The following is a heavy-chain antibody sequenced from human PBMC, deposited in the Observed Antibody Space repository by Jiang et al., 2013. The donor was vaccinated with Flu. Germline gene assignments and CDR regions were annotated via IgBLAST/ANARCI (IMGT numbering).Heavy chain of an antibody. Sequence: LLKPSETLSLTCTVSGGSISSSSYYWGWIRQPPGKGLEWIGSIYYSGSTYYNPSLKSRVTISVDTSKNQFSLKLSSVTAADTAVYYCARHQEQWLVRGDFDYWGQGTLVTVSS. J-gene: IGHJ4*02. CDR2: IYYSGST. V-gene: IGHV4-39*01. CDR1: GGSISSSSYY. D-gene: IGHD6-19*01. CDR3: ARHQEQWLVRGDFDY.